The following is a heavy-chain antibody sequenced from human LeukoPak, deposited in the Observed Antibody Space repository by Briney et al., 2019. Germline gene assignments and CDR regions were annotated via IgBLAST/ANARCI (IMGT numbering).Heavy chain of an antibody. CDR2: IKQDGSEK. CDR1: GFTFSSYW. J-gene: IGHJ6*03. V-gene: IGHV3-7*01. D-gene: IGHD3-3*01. CDR3: ARRFLEPGPGNYYYYYMDV. Sequence: GGSLRLSCAASGFTFSSYWMSWVRQAPGKGLEWVANIKQDGSEKYYVDSVKGRFTISRDNAKNSLYLQMNSLRAEDTAVYYCARRFLEPGPGNYYYYYMDVWGKGTTVTVSS.